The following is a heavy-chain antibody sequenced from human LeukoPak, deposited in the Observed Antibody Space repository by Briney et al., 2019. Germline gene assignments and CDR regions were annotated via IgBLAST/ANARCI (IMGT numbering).Heavy chain of an antibody. CDR1: EITLTNYA. D-gene: IGHD3-10*01. J-gene: IGHJ4*02. CDR3: AKRGVVIRVVLVGFHKEAYYFDS. CDR2: ISGRVVGT. V-gene: IGHV3-23*01. Sequence: GGSLRPSCAAPEITLTNYAISWVPQAPGKGREWSPGISGRVVGTVSANSVKARFTIYRDNPKNTLYLQMKSLRAEETAVYFCAKRGVVIRVVLVGFHKEAYYFDSWGQGALVTVSS.